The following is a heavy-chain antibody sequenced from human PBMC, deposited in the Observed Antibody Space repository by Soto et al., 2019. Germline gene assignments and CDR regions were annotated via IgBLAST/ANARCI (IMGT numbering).Heavy chain of an antibody. V-gene: IGHV5-51*01. Sequence: GESLKISCKGSGYSFTIYWISWVRQMPGKGLEWMGIIYPGDSDTRYSPSFQGQVTISADKSISTAYLQWSSLKASDTAMYYCARRITMVRGVTNDAFDIWGQGTMVTVSS. D-gene: IGHD3-10*01. J-gene: IGHJ3*02. CDR2: IYPGDSDT. CDR3: ARRITMVRGVTNDAFDI. CDR1: GYSFTIYW.